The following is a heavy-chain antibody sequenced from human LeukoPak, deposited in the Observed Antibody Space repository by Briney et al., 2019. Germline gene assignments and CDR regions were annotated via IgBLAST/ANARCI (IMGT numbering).Heavy chain of an antibody. V-gene: IGHV3-30*02. D-gene: IGHD3-10*01. CDR3: AKDNAYYYADY. CDR2: IGYDGRNK. CDR1: GFTFSSYG. J-gene: IGHJ4*02. Sequence: SGGSLRLSCAASGFTFSSYGIHWVRQAPGKGLEWVTFIGYDGRNKYYADSVKSRFTISRDNSKNTLYLQMNSLRAEDTAVYYCAKDNAYYYADYWGQGTLVTVSS.